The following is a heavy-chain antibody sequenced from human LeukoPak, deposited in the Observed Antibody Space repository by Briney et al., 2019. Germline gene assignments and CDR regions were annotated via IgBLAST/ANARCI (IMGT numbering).Heavy chain of an antibody. CDR2: IYYSGST. J-gene: IGHJ4*02. Sequence: SGGXXSXSSYYWGWIRQPPGKGLEWIGSIYYSGSTYYNPSLKSRVTISVDTSKNQFSLKLSSVTAADTAVYYCARSRIQLWAYYFDYWGQGTLVTVSS. CDR1: GGXXSXSSYY. V-gene: IGHV4-39*01. D-gene: IGHD5-18*01. CDR3: ARSRIQLWAYYFDY.